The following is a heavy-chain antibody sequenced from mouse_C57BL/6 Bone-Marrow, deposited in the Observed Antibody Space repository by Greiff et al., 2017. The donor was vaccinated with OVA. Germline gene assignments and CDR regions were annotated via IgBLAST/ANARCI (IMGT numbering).Heavy chain of an antibody. V-gene: IGHV5-12*01. CDR2: IRNGGGST. Sequence: EVQLVESGGGLVQPGGSLKLSCAASGFTFSDYYMYWVRQTPEKRLEWVAYIRNGGGSTYYPDTVKGRFTISRDNAKNTLYLQMGGLKAEDTAMYYWARHEGNAGFAYWGQGTLVTVSA. D-gene: IGHD3-3*01. J-gene: IGHJ3*01. CDR3: ARHEGNAGFAY. CDR1: GFTFSDYY.